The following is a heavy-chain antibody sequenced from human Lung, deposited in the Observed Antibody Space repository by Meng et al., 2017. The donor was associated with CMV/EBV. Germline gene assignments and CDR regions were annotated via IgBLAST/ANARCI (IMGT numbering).Heavy chain of an antibody. CDR2: IYYSGST. V-gene: IGHV4-39*01. Sequence: SETLSLXXTVSGGSISSSSYYWGWIRQPPGKGLEWIGSIYYSGSTYYNPYPKSRVTISVDTSQNLFSLKLSSVTAADTAVYYCASPREWVRAFDFWGQGAMVTVSS. J-gene: IGHJ3*01. CDR1: GGSISSSSYY. CDR3: ASPREWVRAFDF. D-gene: IGHD5-12*01.